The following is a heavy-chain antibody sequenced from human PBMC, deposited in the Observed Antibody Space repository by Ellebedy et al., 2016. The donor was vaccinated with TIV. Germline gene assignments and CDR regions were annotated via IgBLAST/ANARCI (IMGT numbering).Heavy chain of an antibody. CDR2: ISGYKDKP. D-gene: IGHD3-10*01. Sequence: ASVKVSCKTSGYAFNSYGISWVRQAPGQGLEWMGWISGYKDKPDYAQNLQDRVSLTTDTSTTTAYMELRSLISDDTAMYYCATTQLLWFGDLSDIYYFDSWGQGTLVTVSS. V-gene: IGHV1-18*04. J-gene: IGHJ4*02. CDR1: GYAFNSYG. CDR3: ATTQLLWFGDLSDIYYFDS.